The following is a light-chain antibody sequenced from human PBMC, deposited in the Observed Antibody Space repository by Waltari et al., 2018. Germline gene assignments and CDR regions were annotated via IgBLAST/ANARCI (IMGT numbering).Light chain of an antibody. CDR2: RNN. CDR3: AAWDDSLSGNV. J-gene: IGLJ1*01. V-gene: IGLV1-47*01. Sequence: QSVLTQPPSASGTPGQRVTISFSGGSSNIGTNYVDWNQQLPGTAPKLLIFRNNPRPSGVPDRVSGSKSGTSASLAISGLRSEDEADYYCAAWDDSLSGNVFGTGTKVTAL. CDR1: SSNIGTNY.